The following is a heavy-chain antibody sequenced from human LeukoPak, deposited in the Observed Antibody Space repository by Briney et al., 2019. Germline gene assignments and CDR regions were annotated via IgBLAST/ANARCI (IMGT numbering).Heavy chain of an antibody. V-gene: IGHV1-69*05. CDR1: GGTFSTYA. Sequence: SVKVSCKASGGTFSTYAVSWVRQAPGQGLEWMGGIIPIFGTAKYAQKFQGRVTITTDESSSTAYVELSSLRSEDTAVYYCAIGPLYYDDSGYPPKPLYYFDYWGQGTLVTASS. J-gene: IGHJ4*02. D-gene: IGHD3-22*01. CDR3: AIGPLYYDDSGYPPKPLYYFDY. CDR2: IIPIFGTA.